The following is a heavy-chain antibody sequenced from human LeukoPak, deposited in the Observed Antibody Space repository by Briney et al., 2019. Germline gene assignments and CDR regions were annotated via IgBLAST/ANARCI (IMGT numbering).Heavy chain of an antibody. CDR2: IYYSGNT. CDR3: ARDPGSYDFWSGYFPYGMDV. Sequence: PSETLSLTCIVSGGSISSTTYYWGWIRQPPGKRLEWIGSIYYSGNTYYNPSLKSRVTISVDTSKNQFSLKLSSVTAADTAVYCCARDPGSYDFWSGYFPYGMDVWGQGTTVTVSS. D-gene: IGHD3-3*01. V-gene: IGHV4-39*07. J-gene: IGHJ6*02. CDR1: GGSISSTTYY.